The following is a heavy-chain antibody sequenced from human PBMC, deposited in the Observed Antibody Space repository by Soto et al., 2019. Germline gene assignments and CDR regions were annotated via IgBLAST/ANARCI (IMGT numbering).Heavy chain of an antibody. CDR1: GFTLSRYW. V-gene: IGHV3-74*01. J-gene: IGHJ4*02. D-gene: IGHD3-22*01. CDR2: INGDDTIR. CDR3: AKDTYYHDGTRLYVFDY. Sequence: GGSLRLSCVASGFTLSRYWMHWVRQVPGKGLEWVSRINGDDTIRSYADSVKGRFTISRDNARTTLYLHMSSLRAEDTAVYYCAKDTYYHDGTRLYVFDYWGQVTPVTVSS.